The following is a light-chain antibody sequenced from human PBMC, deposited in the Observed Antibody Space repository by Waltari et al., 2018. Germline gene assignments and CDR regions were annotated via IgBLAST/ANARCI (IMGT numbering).Light chain of an antibody. CDR3: QQYGSSLPYT. J-gene: IGKJ2*01. CDR2: GAS. CDR1: QSVSSSY. V-gene: IGKV3-20*01. Sequence: EIVLTQSPGTLSLSPWERATLSCRASQSVSSSYLSWYQQKPGQAPRLLIYGASSRATGIPDRFSGSGSGTDFTLTISRLEPEDFAVYYCQQYGSSLPYTFGQGTKLEIK.